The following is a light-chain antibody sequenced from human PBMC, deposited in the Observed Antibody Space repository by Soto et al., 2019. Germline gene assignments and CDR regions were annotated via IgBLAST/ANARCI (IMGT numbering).Light chain of an antibody. CDR3: QQYDSSPVT. V-gene: IGKV3-20*01. CDR2: GAS. CDR1: QSVSSSY. J-gene: IGKJ1*01. Sequence: EIVLTQSPGTLSLSPGERATLSCRASQSVSSSYLAWYQQKPGKAPRLLIYGASSRATVIPDRFSGSGSGIDFTLTISRLEPEDFAVYYCQQYDSSPVTFGQGTKVEIK.